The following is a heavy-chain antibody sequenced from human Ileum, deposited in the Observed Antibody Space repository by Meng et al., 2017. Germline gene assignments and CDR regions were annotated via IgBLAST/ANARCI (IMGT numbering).Heavy chain of an antibody. CDR1: GGSVSSGSYY. J-gene: IGHJ4*02. Sequence: VQLQEAGPRLGRPSETLSLACTVSGGSVSSGSYYWSWIRQPPGKGLEWIGHIYYSGSTNYNPSLKSRVTISVDMSKNQFSLKLNSVTAADTAIYFCARSSTSPASYFFDYWGQGTLVTVSS. V-gene: IGHV4-61*01. CDR2: IYYSGST. CDR3: ARSSTSPASYFFDY. D-gene: IGHD6-6*01.